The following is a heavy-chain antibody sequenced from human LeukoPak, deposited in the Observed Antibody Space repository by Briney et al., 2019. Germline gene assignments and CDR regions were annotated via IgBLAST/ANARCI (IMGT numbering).Heavy chain of an antibody. CDR2: DGET. CDR3: ATKVTYYYGSGSYLPYYFDY. J-gene: IGHJ4*02. Sequence: DGETIYAQKFQGRVTMTEDTSTDTAYMELSSLRSEDTAVYYCATKVTYYYGSGSYLPYYFDYWGQGTLVTVSS. V-gene: IGHV1-24*01. D-gene: IGHD3-10*01.